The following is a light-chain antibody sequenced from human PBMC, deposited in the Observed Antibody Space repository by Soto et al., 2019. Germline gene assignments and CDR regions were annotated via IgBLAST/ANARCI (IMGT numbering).Light chain of an antibody. CDR3: QQHTNWPLT. CDR2: GAS. Sequence: EIVMTQSPATLSVSPGERATLSCRASQSISSKLAWYLQKPGQAPRLLIYGASTRATGIPVRFSGSGSGTEFTLTISSLEPEDSAVYYCQQHTNWPLTFGGGTKVDIK. CDR1: QSISSK. V-gene: IGKV3-15*01. J-gene: IGKJ4*01.